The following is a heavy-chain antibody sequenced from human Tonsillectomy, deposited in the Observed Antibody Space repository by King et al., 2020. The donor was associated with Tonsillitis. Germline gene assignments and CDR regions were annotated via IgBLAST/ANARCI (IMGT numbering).Heavy chain of an antibody. CDR3: AKEGEGLWFGVAYYFDY. V-gene: IGHV3-23*04. J-gene: IGHJ4*02. CDR2: ISGRGGRT. D-gene: IGHD3-10*01. Sequence: VQLVESGGGLVQPGGSLRLSCAASGFTFSSYAMRWVRQAPGKGLEWVSAISGRGGRTYYADSVKGRFTISRDNSKNTLNLQMNSLRAEDTAVYYCAKEGEGLWFGVAYYFDYWGQGTLVTVSS. CDR1: GFTFSSYA.